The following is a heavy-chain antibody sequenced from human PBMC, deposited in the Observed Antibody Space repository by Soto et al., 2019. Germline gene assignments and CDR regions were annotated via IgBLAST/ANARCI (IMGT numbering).Heavy chain of an antibody. CDR1: GFSLSTSGVG. J-gene: IGHJ4*02. CDR2: IYWDDDK. D-gene: IGHD4-17*01. V-gene: IGHV2-5*02. CDR3: ARLTVTTQHVDY. Sequence: QITLKESGPTLVKPTQTLTLTCTFSGFSLSTSGVGVGWIRQPPGKALECLALIYWDDDKRYSPSLKIRLTITKDTSKKQVVLTMTNMDPVDTATYYCARLTVTTQHVDYWGQGTLVTVSS.